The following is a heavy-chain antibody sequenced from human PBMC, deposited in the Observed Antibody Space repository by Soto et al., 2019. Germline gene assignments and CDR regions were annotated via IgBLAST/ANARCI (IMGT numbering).Heavy chain of an antibody. Sequence: EVRLAESGGGLVQPGGSLRLSCVASGLSFSDYWIHWVRQAPGKGLIWVSGIRSGGDTDYADSVKGRFTISRDTAKNTVYLQMNNLGADDTAVEYCGRVDWNAGADWGQGPLVTVSS. CDR3: GRVDWNAGAD. J-gene: IGHJ4*02. CDR2: IRSGGDT. D-gene: IGHD1-1*01. V-gene: IGHV3-74*01. CDR1: GLSFSDYW.